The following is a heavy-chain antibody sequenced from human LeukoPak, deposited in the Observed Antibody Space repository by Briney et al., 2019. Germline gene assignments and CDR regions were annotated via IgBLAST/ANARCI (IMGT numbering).Heavy chain of an antibody. CDR1: GGSISSGGYY. V-gene: IGHV4-30-2*01. CDR2: IYHSGST. Sequence: SETLSLTCAVSGGSISSGGYYWSWIRQPPGKGLEWIGYIYHSGSTYYNPSLKSRVTISVDRSKNQFSLKLSSVTAADTAVYYCARAETGTTKGVFDYWGQGTLVTVSS. CDR3: ARAETGTTKGVFDY. D-gene: IGHD1-7*01. J-gene: IGHJ4*02.